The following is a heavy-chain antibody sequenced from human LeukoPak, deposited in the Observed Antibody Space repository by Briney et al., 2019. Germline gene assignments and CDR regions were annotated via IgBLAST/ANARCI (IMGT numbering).Heavy chain of an antibody. D-gene: IGHD2-8*02. J-gene: IGHJ4*02. Sequence: SETLSLTCTVSGDSMNRGSYFWGWIRQPPGQGLEWIGGIHYSGVTYYNPSLKSRVTTSKDTSKSQFSLKLTSVTAADTAVYYCARLLGHAYWGQGILVAVSS. CDR1: GDSMNRGSYF. CDR2: IHYSGVT. CDR3: ARLLGHAY. V-gene: IGHV4-39*01.